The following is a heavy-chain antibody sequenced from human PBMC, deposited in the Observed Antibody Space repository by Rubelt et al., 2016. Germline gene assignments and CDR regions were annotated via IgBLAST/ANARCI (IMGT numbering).Heavy chain of an antibody. CDR1: GGSISSYY. J-gene: IGHJ6*02. CDR3: ARLTIYYYYYGMDI. V-gene: IGHV4-59*08. CDR2: IYYSGST. Sequence: GAGLVKPSETLSLTCTVSGGSISSYYWSWIRQPPGKGLEWIGYIYYSGSTNYNPSLKSRVTISVDTSKNQFSLKLSSVTAADTAVYYCARLTIYYYYYGMDIWGQGTTVTVSS.